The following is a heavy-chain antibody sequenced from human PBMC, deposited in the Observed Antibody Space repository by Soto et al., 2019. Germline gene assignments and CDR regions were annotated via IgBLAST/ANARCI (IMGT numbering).Heavy chain of an antibody. J-gene: IGHJ4*02. V-gene: IGHV5-51*01. CDR1: GYTFTSYW. Sequence: PGESLKISCKGSGYTFTSYWIGWVRQMPGEGLEWLGVIYPGDSDTRYSPSFQGQVTISADKSINTAYLQWGSLKASDSAIYYCARSAVNVGRFSEYWGQGTLVTV. CDR2: IYPGDSDT. CDR3: ARSAVNVGRFSEY. D-gene: IGHD3-10*01.